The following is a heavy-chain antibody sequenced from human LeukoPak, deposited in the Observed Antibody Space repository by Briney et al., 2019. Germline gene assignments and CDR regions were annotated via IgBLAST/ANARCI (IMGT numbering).Heavy chain of an antibody. CDR1: GFTFITYA. D-gene: IGHD3-16*01. CDR3: ATGGAQYYDY. CDR2: IKEDGSEK. V-gene: IGHV3-7*01. Sequence: GGSLRLSCAASGFTFITYAMTWVRQAPGKGLEWVANIKEDGSEKYYVDSVKGRFTISRDNAKNSLYLQMNSLSAEDTAVYYCATGGAQYYDYWGQGTVVTVSS. J-gene: IGHJ4*02.